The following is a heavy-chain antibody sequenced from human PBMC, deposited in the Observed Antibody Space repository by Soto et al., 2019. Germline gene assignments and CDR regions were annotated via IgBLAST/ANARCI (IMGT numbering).Heavy chain of an antibody. CDR1: GYSFTSYW. D-gene: IGHD3-3*01. J-gene: IGHJ6*02. CDR3: ARHDWNGMDV. Sequence: PGASLKISCSGSGYSFTSYWISWVRQMPGRGLEWMGRIDPSDAYTNYSPSFQGHVSISADKSISTAYLQWSSLKASYTAMYYCARHDWNGMDVWGQGTTVTVSS. CDR2: IDPSDAYT. V-gene: IGHV5-10-1*01.